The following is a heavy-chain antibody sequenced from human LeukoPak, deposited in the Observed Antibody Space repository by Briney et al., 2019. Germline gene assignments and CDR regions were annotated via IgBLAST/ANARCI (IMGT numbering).Heavy chain of an antibody. CDR2: ISWNSGSI. J-gene: IGHJ4*02. V-gene: IGHV3-9*03. D-gene: IGHD3-3*01. Sequence: GGSLRLSCAASGFTFDDYAMHWVRQAPGKGLEWVSGISWNSGSIGYADSVKGRFTISRDNAKNSLYLQMNSLRAEDMALYYCAKDIRARYDFRQGPNFDYWGQGTLVTVSS. CDR3: AKDIRARYDFRQGPNFDY. CDR1: GFTFDDYA.